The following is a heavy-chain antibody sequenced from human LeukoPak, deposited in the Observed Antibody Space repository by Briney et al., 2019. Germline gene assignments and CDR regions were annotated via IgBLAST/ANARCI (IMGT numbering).Heavy chain of an antibody. CDR2: IYYRGST. CDR3: ARVRSSTWRWFDP. V-gene: IGHV4-59*02. Sequence: SETLSLTCTVPGDSVCSYYWSWMRPRPGKGLEWSGYIYYRGSTNYNHSLKSRVTISVDTSKNQFSLKLSSVTAADTAVYYCARVRSSTWRWFDPWGQGTLVTVSS. J-gene: IGHJ5*02. D-gene: IGHD2-2*01. CDR1: GDSVCSYY.